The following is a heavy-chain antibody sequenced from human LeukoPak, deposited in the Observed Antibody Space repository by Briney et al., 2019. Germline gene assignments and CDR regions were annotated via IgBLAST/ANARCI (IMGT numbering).Heavy chain of an antibody. CDR1: GFTFSSYA. Sequence: PGGSLRLSCAASGFTFSSYAMSWVRQAPGKGLEWVSAISGSGGSTYYAGSVKGRFTISRDNSKNTLYLQMNSLRAEDTAVYYCAKDPYDYVWGSYRYLGPVFDYWGQGTLVTVSS. CDR3: AKDPYDYVWGSYRYLGPVFDY. D-gene: IGHD3-16*02. J-gene: IGHJ4*02. V-gene: IGHV3-23*01. CDR2: ISGSGGST.